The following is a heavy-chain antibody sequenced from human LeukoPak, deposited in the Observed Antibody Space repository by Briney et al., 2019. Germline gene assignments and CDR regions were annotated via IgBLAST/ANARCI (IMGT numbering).Heavy chain of an antibody. J-gene: IGHJ3*02. V-gene: IGHV3-21*04. CDR1: GFTFSGFS. CDR3: ARARDYGSGKANAFDI. D-gene: IGHD3-10*01. Sequence: GGSLRLSCAASGFTFSGFSMNWVRQVPGKGLEWASSISSSSYFIYYADSVKGRFTISRDNADNSLYLQMNSLRAEDTAFYYCARARDYGSGKANAFDIWGQGIMVTVSS. CDR2: ISSSSYFI.